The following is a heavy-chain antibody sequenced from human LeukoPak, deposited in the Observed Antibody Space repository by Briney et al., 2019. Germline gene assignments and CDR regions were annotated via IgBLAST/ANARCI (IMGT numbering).Heavy chain of an antibody. CDR1: GFAFSTYG. CDR2: ISYDGSHK. D-gene: IGHD2-21*02. J-gene: IGHJ4*02. V-gene: IGHV3-30*18. CDR3: AKDRQRAYCGGDCYSRPSYFDY. Sequence: GGSLRLSCAASGFAFSTYGMHWVRQAPGKGLECVAVISYDGSHKYYVDSVKGRFTISRDNSKSTLYLQMNSLRTEDTAVYYCAKDRQRAYCGGDCYSRPSYFDYWGPGTLVTVSS.